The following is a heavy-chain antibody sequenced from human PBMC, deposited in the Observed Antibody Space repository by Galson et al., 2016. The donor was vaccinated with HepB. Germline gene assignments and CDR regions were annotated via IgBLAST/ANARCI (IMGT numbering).Heavy chain of an antibody. D-gene: IGHD2/OR15-2a*01. V-gene: IGHV1-46*01. CDR3: ARDFSFDIDH. CDR1: GYTFTAYF. Sequence: SVKVSCKASGYTFTAYFIYWVRQAPGQGLEWMGFINPNVGSTTFAQKFQDRVTMTRDTSTSTVFMELSSLRSEDTAVYYCARDFSFDIDHWGQGTLVIVSS. CDR2: INPNVGST. J-gene: IGHJ4*02.